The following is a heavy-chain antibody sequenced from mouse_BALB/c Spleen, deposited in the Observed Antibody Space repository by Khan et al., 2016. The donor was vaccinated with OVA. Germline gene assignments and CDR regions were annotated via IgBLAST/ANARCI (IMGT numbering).Heavy chain of an antibody. CDR3: ARSTYRYAFVY. CDR1: GDSITSGY. V-gene: IGHV3-8*02. Sequence: EVQLQESGPSLVKPSQTLSLTCSVTGDSITSGYWSWIRKFPGNKLEYMGYMIYTGYTYYNPSLKSRISITRHTSKNQYYLQFNSVTTEDTATYYCARSTYRYAFVYWGQGTLVTVSA. D-gene: IGHD2-14*01. CDR2: MIYTGYT. J-gene: IGHJ3*01.